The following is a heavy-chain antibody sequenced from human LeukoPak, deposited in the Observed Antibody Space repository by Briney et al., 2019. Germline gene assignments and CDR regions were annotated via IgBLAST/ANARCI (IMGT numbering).Heavy chain of an antibody. V-gene: IGHV4-59*08. CDR3: ARRLAVTGKYYFDF. CDR1: GGSISSYY. D-gene: IGHD6-19*01. J-gene: IGHJ4*02. Sequence: SETLSLTCTVSGGSISSYYWSWIRQPPGKGLEWIGYIYYSGSTNYNPSLKSRVTISVDTSKNQFSLKLSSVTAADTAVYYCARRLAVTGKYYFDFWGQGTLVTVSS. CDR2: IYYSGST.